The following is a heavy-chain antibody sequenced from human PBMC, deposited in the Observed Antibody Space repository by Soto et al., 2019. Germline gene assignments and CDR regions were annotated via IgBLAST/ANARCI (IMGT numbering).Heavy chain of an antibody. CDR3: ANSDKTATREYFHQ. D-gene: IGHD2-15*01. V-gene: IGHV1-69*13. CDR1: GGTFSNYA. Sequence: SVKVSCKASGGTFSNYAFNWVRQAPGQGLEWMGGIIPVIDTADYAQKLQGRVTITADESTSTVYMDLSTLSSEDSAVYYCANSDKTATREYFHQWAQGTLVTISS. CDR2: IIPVIDTA. J-gene: IGHJ1*01.